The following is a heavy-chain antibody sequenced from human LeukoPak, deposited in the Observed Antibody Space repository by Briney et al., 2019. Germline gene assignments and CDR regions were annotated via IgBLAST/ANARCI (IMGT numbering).Heavy chain of an antibody. CDR3: ARDAGARFDP. Sequence: IRYDGSNKDYADSVKGRFTIPRDNSKNTLYLQMNSLRAEDTAVYYCARDAGARFDPWGQGTLVTVSS. V-gene: IGHV3-30*02. CDR2: IRYDGSNK. J-gene: IGHJ5*02.